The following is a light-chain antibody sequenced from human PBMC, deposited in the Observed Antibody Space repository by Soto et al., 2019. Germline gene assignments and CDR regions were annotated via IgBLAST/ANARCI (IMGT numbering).Light chain of an antibody. CDR1: QSVSSSY. CDR3: QQYDSSPLT. Sequence: EIVLTQSPGTLSLSPGERATLSCRASQSVSSSYLAWYQQKPGQAPRLLIYGASSRATGIPDRFSGSRSGKDLTLTISRLEPEDFAVYYCQQYDSSPLTFCGGTKVEIK. V-gene: IGKV3-20*01. CDR2: GAS. J-gene: IGKJ4*01.